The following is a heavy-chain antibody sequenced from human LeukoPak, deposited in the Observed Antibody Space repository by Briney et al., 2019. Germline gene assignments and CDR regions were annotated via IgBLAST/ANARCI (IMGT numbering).Heavy chain of an antibody. Sequence: PGGSLRLSCAASGFTFSDYYMSWIRQAPGKGLEWIGYIYYSGSTNYNPSPKSRVTILVDTSKNQFSLKLSSVTAADTAVYYCARGGRTYYYYMDVWDKGTTVTVSS. J-gene: IGHJ6*03. CDR1: GFTFSDYY. CDR2: IYYSGST. V-gene: IGHV4-59*01. CDR3: ARGGRTYYYYMDV.